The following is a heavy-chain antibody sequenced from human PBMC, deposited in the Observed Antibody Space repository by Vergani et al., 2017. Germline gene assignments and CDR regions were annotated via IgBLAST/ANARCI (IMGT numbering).Heavy chain of an antibody. CDR1: GFTFSSYA. CDR2: ISGSGGST. J-gene: IGHJ6*02. CDR3: AKDNRTPYYDILSGYYRHYYYGMDF. D-gene: IGHD3-9*01. V-gene: IGHV3-23*01. Sequence: EVQLLESGGGLVQPGGSLRLSCAASGFTFSSYAMSWVRQAPGKGLEWVSAISGSGGSTYYADSVKGRFTISRDNSKNTLYLQMNSLRAEDTAVYYCAKDNRTPYYDILSGYYRHYYYGMDFWGQGTTVTVSS.